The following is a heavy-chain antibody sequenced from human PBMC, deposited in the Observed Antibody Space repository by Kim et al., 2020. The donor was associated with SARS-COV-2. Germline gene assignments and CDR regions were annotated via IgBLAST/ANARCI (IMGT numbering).Heavy chain of an antibody. CDR2: ISYDGSNK. D-gene: IGHD5-12*01. J-gene: IGHJ4*02. CDR3: ARDGRHDFVDIVGTIPCGY. Sequence: GGSLRLSCAASGFTFSSYAMHWVRQAPGKGLEWVAVISYDGSNKYYADSVKGRFTISRDNSKNTLYLQMNSLRAEDTAVYYCARDGRHDFVDIVGTIPCGYWGQGTLVTVSS. V-gene: IGHV3-30-3*01. CDR1: GFTFSSYA.